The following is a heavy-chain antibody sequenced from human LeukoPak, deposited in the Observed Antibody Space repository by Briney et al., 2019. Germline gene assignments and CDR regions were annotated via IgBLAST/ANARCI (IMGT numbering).Heavy chain of an antibody. CDR2: IYYSGST. D-gene: IGHD5-24*01. V-gene: IGHV4-59*01. CDR3: ARDVDSYNALDY. CDR1: GGSIRSYY. J-gene: IGHJ4*02. Sequence: SETLSLTCTVSGGSIRSYYWSWLRQPPGKGLEWIGYIYYSGSTNYNPSLKSRATISVDTSKNQFSRKLSSVTAADTAVYYCARDVDSYNALDYWGQGTLVTVSS.